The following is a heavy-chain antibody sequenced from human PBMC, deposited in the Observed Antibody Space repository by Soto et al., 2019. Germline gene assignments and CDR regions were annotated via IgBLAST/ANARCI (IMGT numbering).Heavy chain of an antibody. CDR1: GGTFSSYA. D-gene: IGHD3-10*01. CDR2: IIPIFGTA. V-gene: IGHV1-69*13. J-gene: IGHJ6*02. CDR3: ARDPVVRGVISHYGMDV. Sequence: SVKVSCKASGGTFSSYAISWVRQAPGQGLEWMGGIIPIFGTANYAQKFQGRVTITADESTSTAYMELSSLRSEDTAVYYCARDPVVRGVISHYGMDVWGQGTTFTVSS.